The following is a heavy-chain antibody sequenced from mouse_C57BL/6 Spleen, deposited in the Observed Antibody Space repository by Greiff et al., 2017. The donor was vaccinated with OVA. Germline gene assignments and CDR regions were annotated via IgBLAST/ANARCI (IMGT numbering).Heavy chain of an antibody. Sequence: VQLQQSGAELARPGASVQLSCKASGYTFTSYGISWVKQRTGQGLEWIGEIYPRSGNTYYNEKFKGKATLTADKSSSTAYMELRSLTSEDSAVYFCARSRSNYGFAYWGQGTLVTVSA. CDR1: GYTFTSYG. V-gene: IGHV1-81*01. CDR3: ARSRSNYGFAY. J-gene: IGHJ3*01. CDR2: IYPRSGNT. D-gene: IGHD2-5*01.